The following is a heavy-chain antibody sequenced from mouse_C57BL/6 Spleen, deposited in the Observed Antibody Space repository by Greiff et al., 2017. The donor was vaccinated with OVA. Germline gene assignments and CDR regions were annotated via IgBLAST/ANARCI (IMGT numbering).Heavy chain of an antibody. J-gene: IGHJ4*01. CDR2: IRNKANNHAT. D-gene: IGHD2-5*01. CDR3: TRRDSNYVNAMDY. Sequence: DVMLVESGGGLVQPGGSMKLSCAASGFTFSDAWMDWVRQSPEKGLEWVAEIRNKANNHATYYAESVKGRFTISRDDSKSSVYLQMNSVRAEDTGIYYCTRRDSNYVNAMDYWGQGTSVTVSS. CDR1: GFTFSDAW. V-gene: IGHV6-6*01.